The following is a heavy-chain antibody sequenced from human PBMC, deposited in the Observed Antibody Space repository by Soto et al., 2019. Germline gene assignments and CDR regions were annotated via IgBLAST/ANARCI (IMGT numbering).Heavy chain of an antibody. V-gene: IGHV3-72*01. D-gene: IGHD1-7*01. Sequence: VQLVESGGGLVKPGGSLRLSCAGSGFTFSDYYIDWVRQAPGKGLEWVGRSRDKGKSYSTDYAASVKGRFTVSRDASKNSLYLQMNSLKPADTALYYCTRSVVGTTSSDYWGQGTLVTVSS. CDR2: SRDKGKSYST. J-gene: IGHJ4*02. CDR1: GFTFSDYY. CDR3: TRSVVGTTSSDY.